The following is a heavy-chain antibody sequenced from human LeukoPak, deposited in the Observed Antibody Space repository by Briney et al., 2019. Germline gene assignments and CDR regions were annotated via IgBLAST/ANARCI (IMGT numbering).Heavy chain of an antibody. J-gene: IGHJ5*02. D-gene: IGHD3-9*01. CDR3: ARCVTYYDILTGYYHWFDP. CDR1: GGSISSSSYY. CDR2: IYYSGST. Sequence: KTSETLSLTCTVSGGSISSSSYYWGWIRQPPGKGLEWIGCIYYSGSTYYNPSLKSRVTISVDTSKNQFSLKLSSVTAADTAVYCCARCVTYYDILTGYYHWFDPWGQGTLVTVSS. V-gene: IGHV4-39*01.